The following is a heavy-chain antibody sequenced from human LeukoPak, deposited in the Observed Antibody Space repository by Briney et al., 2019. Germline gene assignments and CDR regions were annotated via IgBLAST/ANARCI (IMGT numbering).Heavy chain of an antibody. D-gene: IGHD2-21*02. V-gene: IGHV1-2*02. CDR2: INPNSGGT. J-gene: IGHJ4*02. CDR1: GYAFTGYY. CDR3: ARARIVVVTAIPDY. Sequence: ASVKVSCKASGYAFTGYYMHWVRQAPGQGLEWMGWINPNSGGTNYAQKFQGRVTMTRDTSISTAYMELSRLRSDDTAVYYCARARIVVVTAIPDYWGQGTLVTVSS.